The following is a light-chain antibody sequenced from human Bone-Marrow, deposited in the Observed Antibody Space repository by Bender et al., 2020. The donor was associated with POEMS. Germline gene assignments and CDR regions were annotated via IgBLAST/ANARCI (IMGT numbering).Light chain of an antibody. CDR3: SSYTTISPPV. CDR1: SSDVGGYDY. Sequence: QSALTQPASVSGSPGQSITISCTGTSSDVGGYDYVSWYQQHPGKVPKLLIYDVSDRPSGVSTRFSGSKAGNTASLTISWLQTEDEADYYCSSYTTISPPVFGTGTRVTVL. CDR2: DVS. V-gene: IGLV2-14*03. J-gene: IGLJ1*01.